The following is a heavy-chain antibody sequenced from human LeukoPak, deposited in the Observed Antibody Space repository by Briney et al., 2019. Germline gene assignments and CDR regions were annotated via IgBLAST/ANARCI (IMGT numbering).Heavy chain of an antibody. V-gene: IGHV1-2*02. D-gene: IGHD1-14*01. Sequence: PMASVKVSCKASGYTFTSYYMHWVRQAPGQGLEWMGWINPNSGGTNYAQKFQGRVTMTRDTSISTAYMELSRLRSDDTAVYYCARDETQTAHSAFDIWGQGTMVTVSS. CDR3: ARDETQTAHSAFDI. CDR2: INPNSGGT. CDR1: GYTFTSYY. J-gene: IGHJ3*02.